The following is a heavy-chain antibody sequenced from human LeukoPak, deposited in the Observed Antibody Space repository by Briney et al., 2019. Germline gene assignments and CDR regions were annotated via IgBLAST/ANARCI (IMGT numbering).Heavy chain of an antibody. J-gene: IGHJ4*02. CDR1: GGSISSYY. D-gene: IGHD6-13*01. CDR2: IYYTGNT. CDR3: ARFSTIWYLGEY. V-gene: IGHV4-59*01. Sequence: SETLSLTCTVSGGSISSYYWSWIRQPPGKGLEWIGYIYYTGNTNYNPSLKSRVTISIDTSKNQFSLKLTSVTAADTAVYYCARFSTIWYLGEYWGQGTLVTVSS.